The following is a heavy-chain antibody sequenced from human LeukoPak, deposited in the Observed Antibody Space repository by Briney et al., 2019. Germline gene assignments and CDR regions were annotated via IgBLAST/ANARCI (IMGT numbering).Heavy chain of an antibody. Sequence: SETLSLTCTVSGGSISSYYWSWIRQPPGKGLEGIGYIYYSGSTNYNPSLKSRVTISVDTSKNQFSLKLSSVTAADTAVYYCARDRIAVAGTDYYYYMDVWGKGTTVTVSS. CDR2: IYYSGST. V-gene: IGHV4-59*01. CDR1: GGSISSYY. CDR3: ARDRIAVAGTDYYYYMDV. J-gene: IGHJ6*03. D-gene: IGHD6-19*01.